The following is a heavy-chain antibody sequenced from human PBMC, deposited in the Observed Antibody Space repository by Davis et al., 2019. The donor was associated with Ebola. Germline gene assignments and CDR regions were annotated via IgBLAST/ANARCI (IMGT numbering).Heavy chain of an antibody. D-gene: IGHD3-3*01. CDR2: LHPSGTT. V-gene: IGHV4-34*01. Sequence: MPSETLSPTCAVYRRSFSGYYRRWIRHPPGNWLEWIGELHPSGTTNYNPSLKSRVTISVDTSKNQFSLKLSSVTAADTAVYYCARRRITIFGVVIGTGIRGGMDVWGQGTTVTVSS. CDR1: RRSFSGYY. CDR3: ARRRITIFGVVIGTGIRGGMDV. J-gene: IGHJ6*02.